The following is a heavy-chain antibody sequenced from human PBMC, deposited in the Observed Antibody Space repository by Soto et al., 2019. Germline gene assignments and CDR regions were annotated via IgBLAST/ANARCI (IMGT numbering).Heavy chain of an antibody. CDR3: ARDGDIVVVVAAGYNWFDP. D-gene: IGHD2-15*01. J-gene: IGHJ5*02. CDR2: ISYDGSNK. V-gene: IGHV3-30-3*01. Sequence: QVQLVESGGGVVQPGRSLRLSCAASGFTFSSYAMHWVRQAPGKGLEWVAVISYDGSNKYYADSVEGRFTISRDNSKNTLYLQMNSLRAEDTAVYYCARDGDIVVVVAAGYNWFDPWGQGTLVTVSS. CDR1: GFTFSSYA.